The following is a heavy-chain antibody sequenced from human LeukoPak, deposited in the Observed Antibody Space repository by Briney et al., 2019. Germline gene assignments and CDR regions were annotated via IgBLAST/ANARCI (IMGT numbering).Heavy chain of an antibody. Sequence: PSETLSLTCAVYGGSFSGYYWSWIRQPPGKGLEWIGEINHSGSTNYNPSLKSRVAISVDTSKNQFSLKLSSVTAADTAVYYCARIQRLRFGSYYYYYSMDVWGKGTTVTVSS. CDR2: INHSGST. V-gene: IGHV4-34*01. J-gene: IGHJ6*04. CDR1: GGSFSGYY. D-gene: IGHD5-12*01. CDR3: ARIQRLRFGSYYYYYSMDV.